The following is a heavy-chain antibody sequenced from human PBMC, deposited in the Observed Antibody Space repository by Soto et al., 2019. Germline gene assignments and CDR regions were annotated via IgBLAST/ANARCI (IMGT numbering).Heavy chain of an antibody. J-gene: IGHJ6*02. D-gene: IGHD6-13*01. CDR1: GFTFISYA. Sequence: GGSLRLSCAASGFTFISYAMSWVRQAPWKGLEWVSAISGSGGSTYYADSVKGRFTISRDNSKNTLYLQMNSLRAEDTAVYYCATKTDIAAAGGPHYYFYFGMDLWGQGTTVTVSS. V-gene: IGHV3-23*01. CDR3: ATKTDIAAAGGPHYYFYFGMDL. CDR2: ISGSGGST.